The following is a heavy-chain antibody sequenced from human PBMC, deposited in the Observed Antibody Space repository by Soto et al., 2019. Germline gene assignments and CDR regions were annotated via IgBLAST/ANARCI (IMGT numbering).Heavy chain of an antibody. Sequence: PGGSLRLSCAASGFTFSNAWMIWVRQAPGKGLEWVGRIKSKTDGGTTDYAAPVKGRFTISRDDSKNTLYLQMNSLKTEDTAVYYCTTERVLGTSDAFDIWGQGTMVTVSS. CDR2: IKSKTDGGTT. J-gene: IGHJ3*02. CDR3: TTERVLGTSDAFDI. D-gene: IGHD3-16*01. V-gene: IGHV3-15*01. CDR1: GFTFSNAW.